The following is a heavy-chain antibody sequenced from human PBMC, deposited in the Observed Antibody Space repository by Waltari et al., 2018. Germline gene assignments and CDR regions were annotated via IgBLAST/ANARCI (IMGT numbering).Heavy chain of an antibody. V-gene: IGHV3-7*01. J-gene: IGHJ4*02. CDR1: GFTFNIYW. Sequence: EVQLVESGGGLVQPGGSLRLSCAASGFTFNIYWMTWVRQAPGKGLEWVAQMKYRESEKYYLDSVKGRFTIARDDAKKSVYLEMNSLRVEDTAVYYCARVLGAYSKLMTGSFDYWGQGTLVAVSS. CDR2: MKYRESEK. D-gene: IGHD3-16*01. CDR3: ARVLGAYSKLMTGSFDY.